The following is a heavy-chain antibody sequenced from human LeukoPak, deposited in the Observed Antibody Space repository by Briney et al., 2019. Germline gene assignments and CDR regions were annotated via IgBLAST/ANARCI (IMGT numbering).Heavy chain of an antibody. D-gene: IGHD6-13*01. CDR3: ARVTGSSSSRGRGYYYYYMDV. CDR2: INHSGST. J-gene: IGHJ6*03. V-gene: IGHV4-34*01. Sequence: SQTLSLTCAVYGRSLSVYYWRWIPQPPRKGLEWIGEINHSGSTNCNPSLKGRVTIAVDTSKNQFSLKLSSVTAADTAVYYCARVTGSSSSRGRGYYYYYMDVWGKGTTVTVSS. CDR1: GRSLSVYY.